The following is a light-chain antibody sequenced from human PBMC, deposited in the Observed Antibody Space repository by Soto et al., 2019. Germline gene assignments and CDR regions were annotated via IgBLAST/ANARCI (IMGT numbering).Light chain of an antibody. J-gene: IGKJ1*01. CDR2: VAS. Sequence: IQMTQSPSSLSASVGHRVTITCRARQGISNYLAWYQQQPGKVPKLLIYVASTLQSGVPSRFSGSGSGTDFTLTISSLQPEDVATYYCQKYNSAPWTFGQGTKVEIK. V-gene: IGKV1-27*01. CDR1: QGISNY. CDR3: QKYNSAPWT.